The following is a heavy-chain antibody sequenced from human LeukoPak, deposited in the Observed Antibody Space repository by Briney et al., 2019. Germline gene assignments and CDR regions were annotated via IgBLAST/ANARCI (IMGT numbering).Heavy chain of an antibody. V-gene: IGHV1-18*01. D-gene: IGHD6-19*01. CDR3: ARSGPALGYSSGWYIDY. Sequence: ASVKVSCKPSGYTFTTSYINWVRQAPGQGLEWMGWVSAYNGKTSYAQRFQGRVTMTTDSSTSTAYMDLASLRSDDTAVYYCARSGPALGYSSGWYIDYWGQGTLVTVSS. CDR1: GYTFTTSY. J-gene: IGHJ4*02. CDR2: VSAYNGKT.